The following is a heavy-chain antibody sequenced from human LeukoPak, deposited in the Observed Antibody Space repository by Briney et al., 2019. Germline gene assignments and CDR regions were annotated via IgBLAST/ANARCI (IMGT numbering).Heavy chain of an antibody. Sequence: SETLSLTCAVYGGSFSGYYWSWIRQPPGKGLEWIGEINHSGSTNYNPSLKSRVTISVDTSKNQFSLKLSSVTAADTAVYYCARCRQLPRDWGQGTLVTVSS. CDR2: INHSGST. CDR1: GGSFSGYY. J-gene: IGHJ4*02. D-gene: IGHD4-23*01. CDR3: ARCRQLPRD. V-gene: IGHV4-34*01.